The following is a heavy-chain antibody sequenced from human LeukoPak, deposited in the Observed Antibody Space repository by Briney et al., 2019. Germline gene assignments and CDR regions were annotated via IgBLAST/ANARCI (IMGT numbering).Heavy chain of an antibody. CDR2: IYSGGST. D-gene: IGHD3-10*01. Sequence: PGGSLRLSCAASGFTFSSYWMSWVRQAPGKGLEWVSVIYSGGSTYYADSVKGRFTISRDNSKNTLYLQMNSLRAEDTAAYYCARYARITIKGMDVWGQGTTVTVSS. CDR1: GFTFSSYW. V-gene: IGHV3-66*01. CDR3: ARYARITIKGMDV. J-gene: IGHJ6*02.